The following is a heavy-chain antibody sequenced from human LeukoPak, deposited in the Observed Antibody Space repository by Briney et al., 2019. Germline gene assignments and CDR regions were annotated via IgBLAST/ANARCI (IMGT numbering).Heavy chain of an antibody. CDR1: GFTFSNYG. J-gene: IGHJ6*02. CDR2: VTFDGSGE. D-gene: IGHD3-10*01. V-gene: IGHV3-30*18. Sequence: GRSLRLSCAASGFTFSNYGMHWVRQAPGKGLEWVAVVTFDGSGEYYGDSVKGRFTISRDNSKNTLHLQMNSLRAEDTAVYYCAKDREEWELFIGMDAWGQGTTVTVSS. CDR3: AKDREEWELFIGMDA.